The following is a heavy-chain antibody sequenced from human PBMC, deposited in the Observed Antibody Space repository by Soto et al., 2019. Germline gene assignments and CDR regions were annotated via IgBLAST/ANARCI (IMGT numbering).Heavy chain of an antibody. J-gene: IGHJ6*01. V-gene: IGHV3-30-3*01. Sequence: VQLVESGGGLVQPGGSLRLSCAASGFTFSDHYMDWVRQAPGKGLEWVAIISYDGSNKYYADSVKGRFTISRDNSKNTLYLQMNSLRSEDTAVYYCARAHDNSYGYDYYYYGMDVW. D-gene: IGHD5-18*01. CDR2: ISYDGSNK. CDR3: ARAHDNSYGYDYYYYGMDV. CDR1: GFTFSDHY.